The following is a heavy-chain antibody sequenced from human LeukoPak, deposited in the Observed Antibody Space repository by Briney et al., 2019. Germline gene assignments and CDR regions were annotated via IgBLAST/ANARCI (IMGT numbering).Heavy chain of an antibody. CDR3: ARGHWAGTLLDY. D-gene: IGHD1-1*01. Sequence: SQTLSLTCAVSGGSISSGGYSWRWIRQPPGKGLEWIGYIYHSGSTYYNPSLKSRVTISVDRSKNQFSLKLSSVTAADTAVYYCARGHWAGTLLDYWGQGTLVTVSS. V-gene: IGHV4-30-2*01. CDR2: IYHSGST. CDR1: GGSISSGGYS. J-gene: IGHJ4*02.